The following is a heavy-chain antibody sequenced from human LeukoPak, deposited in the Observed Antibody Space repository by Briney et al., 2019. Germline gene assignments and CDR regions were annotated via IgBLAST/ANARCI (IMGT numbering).Heavy chain of an antibody. CDR3: TRHTGTTTYDY. CDR2: INHSGST. D-gene: IGHD4-17*01. J-gene: IGHJ4*02. Sequence: PSETLSLTCAVYGGSFSGYYWSWIRQPPGKGLEWIGEINHSGSTNYNPSLKSRVTISVDTSKNQFSLKLSSLTAADTAVYYCTRHTGTTTYDYWGQGTLVTVSS. CDR1: GGSFSGYY. V-gene: IGHV4-34*01.